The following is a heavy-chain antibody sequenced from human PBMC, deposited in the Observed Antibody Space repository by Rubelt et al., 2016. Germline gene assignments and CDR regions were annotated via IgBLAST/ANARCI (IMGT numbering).Heavy chain of an antibody. CDR1: GGSISSYY. V-gene: IGHV4-59*01. CDR3: ARGNPLYYYYGMDV. CDR2: IYYSGST. D-gene: IGHD1-14*01. J-gene: IGHJ6*02. Sequence: QVQLQESGPGLVKPSETLSLTCTVSGGSISSYYWSWIRQPPGKGLEWIGYIYYSGSTNYNPSLKSRVTISVDTSKNQFSLKRSSVTAADTAVYYCARGNPLYYYYGMDVWGQGTTVTVSS.